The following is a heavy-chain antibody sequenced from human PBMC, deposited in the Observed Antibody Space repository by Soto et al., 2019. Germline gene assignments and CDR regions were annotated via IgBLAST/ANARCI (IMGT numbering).Heavy chain of an antibody. J-gene: IGHJ5*02. CDR1: RDSISSGDYF. V-gene: IGHV4-30-4*01. CDR3: ARGVVLPYTTPIRGCFDP. CDR2: IYRGGST. Sequence: PSETLSLTCTVSRDSISSGDYFWSWILQPPGKGLEWIVYIYRGGSTYNNPSLRSRVTISADTSRNQVSLKLTSATAADMAIYYCARGVVLPYTTPIRGCFDPWGHGTLVSVSS. D-gene: IGHD3-9*01.